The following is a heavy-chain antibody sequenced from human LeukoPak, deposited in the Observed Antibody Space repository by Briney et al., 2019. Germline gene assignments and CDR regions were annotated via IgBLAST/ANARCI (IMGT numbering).Heavy chain of an antibody. CDR2: ICYDGSSK. CDR1: RFTSSSAA. Sequence: GRSLRLSRAAPRFTSSSAAMHSVRHAPAKGLGRVAIICYDGSSKSSEESGKGRFTFSRGNSKNMVFLQMNSLRCDDTAVYYCARDKGTTITLRGYFQQWGQGTLVTVSS. J-gene: IGHJ1*01. CDR3: ARDKGTTITLRGYFQQ. V-gene: IGHV3-33*01. D-gene: IGHD5-12*01.